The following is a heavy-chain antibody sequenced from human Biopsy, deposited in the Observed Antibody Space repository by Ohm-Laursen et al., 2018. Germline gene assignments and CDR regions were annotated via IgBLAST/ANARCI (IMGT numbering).Heavy chain of an antibody. CDR2: ISDSGST. V-gene: IGHV4-59*08. D-gene: IGHD2-15*01. J-gene: IGHJ4*02. CDR1: GGSISSFY. CDR3: ARRGSGGRSFDH. Sequence: SETLSLTCAVSGGSISSFYWTWIRQPPGKGPEWIGDISDSGSTNYNPSLKSRVIISVDTSKNQFSLNLSSVTAADTAVYYFARRGSGGRSFDHWGQGTLVTVSS.